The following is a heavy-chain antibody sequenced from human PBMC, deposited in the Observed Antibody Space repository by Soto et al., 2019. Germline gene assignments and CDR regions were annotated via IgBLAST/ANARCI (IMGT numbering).Heavy chain of an antibody. CDR1: GFTFSSYW. V-gene: IGHV3-7*05. D-gene: IGHD6-6*01. CDR2: IKQDGSEK. Sequence: GGSLRLSCAASGFTFSSYWMSWVRQAPGKGLEWVANIKQDGSEKYYVDSVKGRFTISRDNAKNSLYLQMNSLRAEDTAVYYCARPPASIAAHFDYWGQGTLVTVSS. J-gene: IGHJ4*02. CDR3: ARPPASIAAHFDY.